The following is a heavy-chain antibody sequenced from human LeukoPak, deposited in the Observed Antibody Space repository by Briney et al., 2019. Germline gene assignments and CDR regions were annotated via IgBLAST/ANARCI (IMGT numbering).Heavy chain of an antibody. CDR3: ATGIRGATTLDY. J-gene: IGHJ4*02. D-gene: IGHD1-26*01. CDR1: GFTFSSYS. CDR2: ISSSSSYI. Sequence: GGSLRLSCAASGFTFSSYSMNWVRQAPGKGLEWVSSISSSSSYIYYADSVKGRFTISRDNAKNSLYLQMNSLRAEDTAVYYCATGIRGATTLDYWGQGTLVTVSS. V-gene: IGHV3-21*01.